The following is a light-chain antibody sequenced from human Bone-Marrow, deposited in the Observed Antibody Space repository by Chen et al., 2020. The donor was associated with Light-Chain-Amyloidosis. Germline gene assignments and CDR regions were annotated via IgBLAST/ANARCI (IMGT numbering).Light chain of an antibody. CDR3: QVWDSSSDQVL. CDR1: NIGREG. V-gene: IGLV3-21*02. J-gene: IGLJ3*02. Sequence: SYVLTQPPSLSVAPGQTARITCGGNNIGREGVYWYQQKPGQAPALVVYDDADRPSGIPQRFSGSNSGNTATLTVSRVEAGDEADYFCQVWDSSSDQVLFGGGTKLTVL. CDR2: DDA.